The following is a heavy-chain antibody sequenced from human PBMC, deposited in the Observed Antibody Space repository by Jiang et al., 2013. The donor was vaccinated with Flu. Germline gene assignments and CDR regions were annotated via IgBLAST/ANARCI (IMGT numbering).Heavy chain of an antibody. CDR2: ISAYNGNT. CDR1: GYTFTSYG. J-gene: IGHJ2*01. Sequence: GAEVKKPGASVKVSCKASGYTFTSYGISWVRQAPGQGLEWMGWISAYNGNTNYAQKLQGRVTMTTDTSTSTAYMELRSLRSDDTAVYYCARFVLARYDFWSGRTRENYWYFDLWGRGTLVTVSS. D-gene: IGHD3-3*01. V-gene: IGHV1-18*01. CDR3: ARFVLARYDFWSGRTRENYWYFDL.